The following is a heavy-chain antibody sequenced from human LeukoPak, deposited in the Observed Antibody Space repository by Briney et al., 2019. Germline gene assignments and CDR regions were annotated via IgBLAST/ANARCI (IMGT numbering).Heavy chain of an antibody. CDR2: ISSSGSTI. V-gene: IGHV3-48*03. CDR1: GFTFSSYE. J-gene: IGHJ6*02. D-gene: IGHD7-27*01. CDR3: ARGLRRISPLGPRRSNGMDV. Sequence: GGSLRLSCAASGFTFSSYEMNWVRQAPGKGLEWVSYISSSGSTIYYADSVKGRFTISRDNAKNSLYLQMNSPRAEDTAVYYCARGLRRISPLGPRRSNGMDVWGQGTTVTVSS.